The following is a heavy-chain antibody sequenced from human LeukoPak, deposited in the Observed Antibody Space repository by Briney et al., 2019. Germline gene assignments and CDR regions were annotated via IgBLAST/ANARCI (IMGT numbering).Heavy chain of an antibody. Sequence: GGSLRLSCAASGFTFSRYWMHWVRQAPGKGLVWVSRVKSDGSSTYYADSVKGRFTISRHNSKNTLYLQMNSLRAEDTAVYYCARGRPVAGLGYWGQGTLVTVSS. D-gene: IGHD6-19*01. CDR1: GFTFSRYW. V-gene: IGHV3-74*01. J-gene: IGHJ4*02. CDR2: VKSDGSST. CDR3: ARGRPVAGLGY.